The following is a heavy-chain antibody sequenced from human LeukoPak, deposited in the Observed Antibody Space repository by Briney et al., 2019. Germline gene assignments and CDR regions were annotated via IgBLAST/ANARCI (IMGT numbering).Heavy chain of an antibody. CDR3: ARSTVVKRYFDY. V-gene: IGHV4-39*07. CDR1: GGSISSSSYY. D-gene: IGHD4-23*01. Sequence: PSETLSLTCTVSGGSISSSSYYWGWIRQPPGKGLEWIGSIYYSGSTYYNPSLKSRVTISVDTSKNQFSLKLSSVTAADTAVYYCARSTVVKRYFDYWGQGTLVTVSS. CDR2: IYYSGST. J-gene: IGHJ4*02.